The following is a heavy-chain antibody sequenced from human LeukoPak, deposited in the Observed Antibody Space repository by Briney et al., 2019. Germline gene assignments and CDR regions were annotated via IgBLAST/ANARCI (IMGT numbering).Heavy chain of an antibody. CDR3: ARGVAWVHEFDY. V-gene: IGHV3-30-3*01. CDR1: GFTFSSYA. J-gene: IGHJ4*02. Sequence: GGSLRLSCAASGFTFSSYAIHWVRQAPGKGLEWVAVISYDGHNKYYADSVKGRFTISRDNSQNTVDLQMNSLRPEDTAVYYCARGVAWVHEFDYWGQGTLVAVSS. D-gene: IGHD2-15*01. CDR2: ISYDGHNK.